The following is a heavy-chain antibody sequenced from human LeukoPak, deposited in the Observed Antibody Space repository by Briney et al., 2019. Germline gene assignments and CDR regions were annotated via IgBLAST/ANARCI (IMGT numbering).Heavy chain of an antibody. CDR1: GGSFSGYY. CDR3: ARSPSIAANYFDY. D-gene: IGHD6-6*01. J-gene: IGHJ4*02. CDR2: INHSGST. Sequence: SETLSLTCAVYGGSFSGYYGSWIRQPPGKGLEWIGEINHSGSTNYNPSLKSRVTISVDMSKNQFSLKLSSVTAADTAVYYCARSPSIAANYFDYWGQGTLVTVSS. V-gene: IGHV4-34*01.